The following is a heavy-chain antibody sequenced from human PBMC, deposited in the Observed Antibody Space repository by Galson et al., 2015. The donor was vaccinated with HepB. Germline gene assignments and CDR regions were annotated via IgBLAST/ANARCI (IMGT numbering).Heavy chain of an antibody. CDR3: ASTAANGIAVAGTFWGYGMDV. Sequence: SVKVSCKASGYTFTSYDINWVRQAPGQGLEWMGWMNPNSGNTGYAQKFQGRVTMTRNTSISTAYMELSSLRSEDTAVYYCASTAANGIAVAGTFWGYGMDVWGQGTTVTVSS. CDR2: MNPNSGNT. V-gene: IGHV1-8*01. D-gene: IGHD6-19*01. CDR1: GYTFTSYD. J-gene: IGHJ6*02.